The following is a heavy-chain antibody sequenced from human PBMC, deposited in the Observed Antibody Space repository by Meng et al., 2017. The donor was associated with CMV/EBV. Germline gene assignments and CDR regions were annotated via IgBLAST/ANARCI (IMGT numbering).Heavy chain of an antibody. CDR1: GGSISSSSYY. CDR3: ARDPSLRWIDY. CDR2: IYYSGST. Sequence: LHRQESGPGLVKPSESLSLTFTVSGGSISSSSYYWGWIRQPPGKGLEWIGSIYYSGSTYYNPSLKSRVTISVDTSKNQFSLKLSSVTAADTAVYYCARDPSLRWIDYWGQGTLVTVSS. J-gene: IGHJ4*02. V-gene: IGHV4-39*07. D-gene: IGHD4-23*01.